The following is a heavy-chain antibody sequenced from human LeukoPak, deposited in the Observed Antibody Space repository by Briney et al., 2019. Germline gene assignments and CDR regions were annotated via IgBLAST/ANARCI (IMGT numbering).Heavy chain of an antibody. CDR2: IYPSGTT. CDR1: GGSISSGSYY. D-gene: IGHD5-12*01. V-gene: IGHV4-61*02. Sequence: SETLSLTCTVSGGSISSGSYYRSWIRQPAGKGLEWIGRIYPSGTTNYNPSLKGRVTISVDTSKNQFSLKLRSVTAADTAVYYCARGQEVVAENYFDYWGQGTLVTVSS. J-gene: IGHJ4*02. CDR3: ARGQEVVAENYFDY.